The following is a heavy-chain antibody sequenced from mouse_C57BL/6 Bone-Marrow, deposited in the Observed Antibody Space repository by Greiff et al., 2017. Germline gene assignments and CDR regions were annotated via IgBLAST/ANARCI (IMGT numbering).Heavy chain of an antibody. D-gene: IGHD1-1*01. Sequence: QVQLKQSGAELVRPGTSVKVSCKASGYAFTNYLIEWVKQRPGQGLEWIGVINPGSGGTNYNEKFKGKATLTADKSSSTAYMQLSSLTSEDSAVYFCARGYYGTPDYWGQGTTLTVSS. V-gene: IGHV1-54*01. CDR3: ARGYYGTPDY. CDR1: GYAFTNYL. J-gene: IGHJ2*01. CDR2: INPGSGGT.